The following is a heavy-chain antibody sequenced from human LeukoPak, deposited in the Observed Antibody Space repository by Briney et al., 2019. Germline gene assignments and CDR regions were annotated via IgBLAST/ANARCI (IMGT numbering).Heavy chain of an antibody. CDR1: GGSISSGGYY. J-gene: IGHJ4*02. CDR3: ARGYGRSTSGFDY. CDR2: IFYSGST. Sequence: SQTLSLTCTVSGGSISSGGYYWSWIRQHPGKGLEWIGYIFYSGSTYYNPSLKSRVTMSVDTSKNQFFLKLSSVTAADTAVYYCARGYGRSTSGFDYWGQGTLVIVSS. V-gene: IGHV4-31*03. D-gene: IGHD2-2*01.